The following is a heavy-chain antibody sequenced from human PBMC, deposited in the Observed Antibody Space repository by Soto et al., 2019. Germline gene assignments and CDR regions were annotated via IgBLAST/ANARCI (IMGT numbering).Heavy chain of an antibody. V-gene: IGHV1-69*09. CDR2: INPILDST. CDR1: GIMSSGYG. J-gene: IGHJ4*02. CDR3: ATMKRARLDS. Sequence: QEQVVQSGPAMKEPGSSVKVSCRASGIMSSGYGFSWVRQAPGQGLEWVGMINPILDSTHYAQNLQGRVSLSVDKSRDTAYLNVTSLRLEDTAIYFCATMKRARLDSWGRGTVVTVSS.